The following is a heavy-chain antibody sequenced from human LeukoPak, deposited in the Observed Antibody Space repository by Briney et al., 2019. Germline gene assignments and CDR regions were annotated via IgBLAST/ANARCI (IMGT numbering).Heavy chain of an antibody. CDR1: GFTFSSYE. CDR2: ISSSGSTI. V-gene: IGHV3-48*03. CDR3: ARAISTYNWFDP. Sequence: PGGSLRLSCAASGFTFSSYEMNWVRQAPGKGLEWVSYISSSGSTIYYADSVKGRSTISRDNAKNSLFLQMNSLRAEDTAVYYCARAISTYNWFDPWGQGTLVTVSS. J-gene: IGHJ5*02. D-gene: IGHD3-3*01.